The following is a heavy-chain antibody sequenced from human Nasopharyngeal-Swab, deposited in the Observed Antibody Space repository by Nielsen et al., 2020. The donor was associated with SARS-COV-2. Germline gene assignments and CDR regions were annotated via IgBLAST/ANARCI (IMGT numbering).Heavy chain of an antibody. D-gene: IGHD1-26*01. V-gene: IGHV3-74*01. CDR2: INSDGSST. J-gene: IGHJ4*02. CDR1: GFTFSSYW. Sequence: GGSLRLSCAASGFTFSSYWMHWVRQAPGKGLVWVSRINSDGSSTSYADSVKGRFTISRDNAKNTLYLQMNSLRAEDTAVYYCARSYSGSYYGAFDYWGQGTLVTVSS. CDR3: ARSYSGSYYGAFDY.